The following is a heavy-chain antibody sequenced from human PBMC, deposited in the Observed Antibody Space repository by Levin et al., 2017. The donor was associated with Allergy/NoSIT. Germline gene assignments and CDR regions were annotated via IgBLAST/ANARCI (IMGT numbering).Heavy chain of an antibody. J-gene: IGHJ4*02. CDR2: IYHSGRT. D-gene: IGHD2-8*02. CDR3: GRQLVGAITMGFDC. V-gene: IGHV4-39*01. Sequence: AGGSLRLSCSVSGDSISNYSSYWGWIRQSPGKKLEWIGNIYHSGRTYYNPSLRSRVTISVDTSRNQFFLKMSSGTVADSAMYYCGRQLVGAITMGFDCWGQGTQVTVSS. CDR1: GDSISNYSSY.